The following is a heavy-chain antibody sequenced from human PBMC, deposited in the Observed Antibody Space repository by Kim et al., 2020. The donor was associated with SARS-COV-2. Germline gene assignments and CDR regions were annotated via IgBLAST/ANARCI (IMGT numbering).Heavy chain of an antibody. CDR1: GGSIRNGAYY. CDR3: ARGYDSSRLDYLDY. Sequence: SETLSLTCTVSGGSIRNGAYYWTWIRQHPGKGLEWIGYIYYSGSGTTYYNPSLKSRLSISVDTSKNQFSLKLNSVTAADTAVYYCARGYDSSRLDYLDYWGQGTLVTVSS. J-gene: IGHJ4*02. CDR2: IYYSGSGTT. V-gene: IGHV4-31*03. D-gene: IGHD3-22*01.